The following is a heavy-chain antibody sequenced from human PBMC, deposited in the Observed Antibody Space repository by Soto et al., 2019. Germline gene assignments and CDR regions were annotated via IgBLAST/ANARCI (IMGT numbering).Heavy chain of an antibody. J-gene: IGHJ3*02. CDR3: PKDIPYCSNGVCHQAVFSVYDWGDAFYI. CDR1: GFTFSRYA. CDR2: ISGSGGST. D-gene: IGHD2-8*01. Sequence: EVQMLESGGGLVQPGGSLRLSCAASGFTFSRYAMSWVRQAPGKGLEWVSAISGSGGSTYYAYSVKGRFTISRDNSTPAVYLQINTLIAKHTALYYCPKDIPYCSNGVCHQAVFSVYDWGDAFYIWGQGTIVTVSS. V-gene: IGHV3-23*01.